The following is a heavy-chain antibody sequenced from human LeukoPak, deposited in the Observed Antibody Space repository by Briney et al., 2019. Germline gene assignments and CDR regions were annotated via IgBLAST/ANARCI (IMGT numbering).Heavy chain of an antibody. CDR3: AREGGHQLLPPTWTHTGIFDF. CDR1: GFSINDGYF. D-gene: IGHD2-8*02. CDR2: LHHPDIT. J-gene: IGHJ4*02. V-gene: IGHV4-38-2*02. Sequence: SETLSLTCAVSGFSINDGYFWAWLRQPPGTGLEWIATLHHPDITHYNPPLDSRVAISLDRSKNQFSLRLSSVTAADTAIYYCAREGGHQLLPPTWTHTGIFDFWGQGSLVTVSS.